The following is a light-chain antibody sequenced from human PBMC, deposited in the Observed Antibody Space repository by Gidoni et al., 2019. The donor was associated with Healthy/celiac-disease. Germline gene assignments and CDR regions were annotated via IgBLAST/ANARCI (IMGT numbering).Light chain of an antibody. CDR2: DAS. CDR3: QQRSNWPLT. J-gene: IGKJ4*01. V-gene: IGKV3-11*01. CDR1: QSVSSY. Sequence: EIVLTQSPATLSLSPGERATLSCSFSQSVSSYLAWYQQKPGQAPRLLIYDASNRATGIPARFSGSGSGTDFTLTISSLEPEDFAVYYCQQRSNWPLTFGGGTKVEIK.